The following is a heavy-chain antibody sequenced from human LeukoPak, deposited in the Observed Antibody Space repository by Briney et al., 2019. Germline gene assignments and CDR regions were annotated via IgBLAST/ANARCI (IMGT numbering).Heavy chain of an antibody. CDR2: MNPNSGNT. J-gene: IGHJ4*02. V-gene: IGHV1-8*01. Sequence: ASVRVSCKASGYTFTSYDINWVRQAPGQGLEWMAWMNPNSGNTGYAQKFQGRVTMTRDTSISTAYMELSSLRSEDTAVYYCARGVGSSWTLYYFDYWGQGTLVTVSS. CDR1: GYTFTSYD. CDR3: ARGVGSSWTLYYFDY. D-gene: IGHD6-13*01.